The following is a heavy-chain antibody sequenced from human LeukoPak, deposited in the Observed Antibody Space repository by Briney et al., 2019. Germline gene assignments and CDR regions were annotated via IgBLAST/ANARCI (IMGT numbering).Heavy chain of an antibody. D-gene: IGHD3-10*01. CDR1: GGTFSSYA. CDR2: IIPIFGTA. Sequence: GASVKVSCKASGGTFSSYAISWVRQAPGQGLEWMGGIIPIFGTANYAQKFQGRVTIATDESTSTAYMELSSLRSEDTAVYYCARGDREVIPNYWGQGTLVTVSS. V-gene: IGHV1-69*05. J-gene: IGHJ4*02. CDR3: ARGDREVIPNY.